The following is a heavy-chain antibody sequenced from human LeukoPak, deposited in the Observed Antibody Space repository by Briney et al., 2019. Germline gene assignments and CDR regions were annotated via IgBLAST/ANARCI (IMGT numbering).Heavy chain of an antibody. CDR2: ISSSSSYI. J-gene: IGHJ6*03. Sequence: PGGSLRLSCAASGFTFSSYSMNWVRQAPGKGLEWVSSISSSSSYIYYADSVKGRFTISRDNAKNSLYLQMNSLRAEDTAVYYCARASKLYSSSWYFYYYYMDVWGKGTTVTVSS. V-gene: IGHV3-21*01. CDR3: ARASKLYSSSWYFYYYYMDV. CDR1: GFTFSSYS. D-gene: IGHD6-13*01.